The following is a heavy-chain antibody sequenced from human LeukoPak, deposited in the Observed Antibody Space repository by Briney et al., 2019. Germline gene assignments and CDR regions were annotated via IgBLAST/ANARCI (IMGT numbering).Heavy chain of an antibody. J-gene: IGHJ4*02. Sequence: PSETLSLTCIVSGDSISSYYWSWLRQPPGKGLEWIGYIYYSGSTNYNPSLKSRGTIAVDMSKNQFSLRLSSVTAADTAVYYCARTYYDFWIGPFDYWGQGLLVTVSS. D-gene: IGHD3-3*01. CDR2: IYYSGST. V-gene: IGHV4-59*01. CDR1: GDSISSYY. CDR3: ARTYYDFWIGPFDY.